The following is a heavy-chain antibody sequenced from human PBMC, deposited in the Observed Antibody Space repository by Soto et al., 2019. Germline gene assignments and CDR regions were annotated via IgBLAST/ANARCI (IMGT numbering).Heavy chain of an antibody. D-gene: IGHD2-8*01. CDR3: ARAYTPYYATPNWFDP. Sequence: ETLSLTCTVSGGSISSSSYYWGWIRQPPGKGLEWIGTVYFTGSTYYNPSLKSRVTISVDTSKSQFSLNLSSVTAADTAVYYCARAYTPYYATPNWFDPWGQGTLVTV. CDR2: VYFTGST. CDR1: GGSISSSSYY. J-gene: IGHJ5*02. V-gene: IGHV4-39*01.